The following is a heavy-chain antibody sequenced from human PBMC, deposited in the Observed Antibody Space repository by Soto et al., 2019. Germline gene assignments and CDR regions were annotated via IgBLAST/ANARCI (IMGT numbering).Heavy chain of an antibody. CDR3: ASGTDWLGGGMDV. Sequence: SETLSLTCTVSGDSISGYYWSWIRQPPGKGLEWIGYIYYSGSTNYNPSLKSRVTISVDTSKNQFSLKLSSVTAADTAVYYCASGTDWLGGGMDVWGQGTTVTVSS. D-gene: IGHD3-9*01. V-gene: IGHV4-59*12. CDR1: GDSISGYY. CDR2: IYYSGST. J-gene: IGHJ6*02.